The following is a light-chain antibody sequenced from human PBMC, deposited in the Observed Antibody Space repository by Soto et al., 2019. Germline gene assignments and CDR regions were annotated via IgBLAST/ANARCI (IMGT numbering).Light chain of an antibody. Sequence: QSVLTQPASVSGSPGQSITISCTGTSSDVGSYNLVSWYQQHPGKAPKLMIYEGSKRPSGVSNRFSGSKSGNTASLTISGLQAEDEADYYCCSYAGSSTCHVVFGGGTKVTVL. CDR3: CSYAGSSTCHVV. CDR2: EGS. J-gene: IGLJ2*01. CDR1: SSDVGSYNL. V-gene: IGLV2-23*01.